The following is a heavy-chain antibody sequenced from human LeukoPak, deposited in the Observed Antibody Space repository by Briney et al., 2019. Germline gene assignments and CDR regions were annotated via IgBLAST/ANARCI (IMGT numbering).Heavy chain of an antibody. D-gene: IGHD3-3*01. CDR3: ARQYYDFWSGYSNFDY. V-gene: IGHV4-38-2*02. J-gene: IGHJ4*02. CDR2: IYHSGST. Sequence: SETLSLTCTVSGYSISSGYYWGWIRQPPGKGLECIGSIYHSGSTYYNPSLKSRVTISVDTSKNQFSLKLSSVTAADTAVYYCARQYYDFWSGYSNFDYWGQGTLVTVSS. CDR1: GYSISSGYY.